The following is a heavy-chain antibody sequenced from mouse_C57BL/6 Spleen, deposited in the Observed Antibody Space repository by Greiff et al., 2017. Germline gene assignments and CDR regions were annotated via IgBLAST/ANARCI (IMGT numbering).Heavy chain of an antibody. CDR2: ISDGGSYT. CDR3: ARSAGKPYYFDY. J-gene: IGHJ2*01. V-gene: IGHV5-4*03. CDR1: GFTFSSYA. D-gene: IGHD1-1*01. Sequence: EVMLVESGGGLVKPGGSLKLSCAASGFTFSSYAMSWVRQTPEKRLEWVATISDGGSYTYYPDNVKGRFTISRDNAKNNLYLQMSHLKSEDTAMYYCARSAGKPYYFDYWGQGTTLTVSS.